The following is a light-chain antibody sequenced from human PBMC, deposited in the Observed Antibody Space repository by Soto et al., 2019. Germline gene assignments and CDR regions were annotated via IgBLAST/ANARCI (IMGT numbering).Light chain of an antibody. V-gene: IGKV3-20*01. CDR2: GAS. J-gene: IGKJ4*01. Sequence: EMVLTQSPGTLSLSPGERATLSCRASQSVSSSYLAWYQQKPGQAPRLLIYGASSRATGIPDRFSGSGSGTDFTLTISRLEPEDFAVYYCQQYGSSRTFGGGTKVDIK. CDR1: QSVSSSY. CDR3: QQYGSSRT.